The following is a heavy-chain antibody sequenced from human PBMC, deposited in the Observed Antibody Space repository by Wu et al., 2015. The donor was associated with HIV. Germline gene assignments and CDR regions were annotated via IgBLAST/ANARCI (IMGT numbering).Heavy chain of an antibody. CDR2: IIPIFGTA. J-gene: IGHJ5*02. CDR3: ARGITVTTRFFVYNWFDP. Sequence: QVQLVQSGAEVKKPGSSVKVSCKASGGTFSSYAISWVRQAPGQGLEWMGGIIPIFGTANYAQKFQGRVTITTDESTSTAYMELSSLRSEDTAVYYCARGITVTTRFFVYNWFDPWGQGTLVTVSS. CDR1: GGTFSSYA. D-gene: IGHD4-17*01. V-gene: IGHV1-69*05.